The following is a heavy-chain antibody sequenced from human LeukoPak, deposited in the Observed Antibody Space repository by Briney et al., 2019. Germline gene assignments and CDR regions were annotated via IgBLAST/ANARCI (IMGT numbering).Heavy chain of an antibody. Sequence: SETVSCTASGSAGTIYSMNRLRRWIRQPPGKGLEWVGSIYHSGSTYYNPSLRSRVTISVDTSKNQFSLMLRSVTAADTAVYYWAREQYDISTGCLYFFDIWGQGTLVTVSS. J-gene: IGHJ3*02. V-gene: IGHV4-39*02. CDR2: IYHSGST. CDR3: AREQYDISTGCLYFFDI. CDR1: AGTIYSMNRL. D-gene: IGHD3-9*01.